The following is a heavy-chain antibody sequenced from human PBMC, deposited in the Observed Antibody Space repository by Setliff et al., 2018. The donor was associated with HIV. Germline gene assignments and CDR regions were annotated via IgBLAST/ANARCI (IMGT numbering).Heavy chain of an antibody. CDR3: ASSLGYSYGLYLDY. CDR1: GYTFTGYY. D-gene: IGHD5-18*01. J-gene: IGHJ4*02. CDR2: ISAYNGNT. Sequence: ASVKVSCKASGYTFTGYYMHWVRQAPGQGLEWMGWISAYNGNTNYAQKLQGRVTMTTDTSTSTAYMELRSLRSDDTAVYYCASSLGYSYGLYLDYWGQGTLVTVSS. V-gene: IGHV1-18*04.